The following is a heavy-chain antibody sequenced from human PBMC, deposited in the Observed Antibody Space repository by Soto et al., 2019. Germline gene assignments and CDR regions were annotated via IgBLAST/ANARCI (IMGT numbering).Heavy chain of an antibody. CDR1: GGSISSSSYY. Sequence: SETLSLTCTFSGGSISSSSYYWGWIRQPPGKGLEWIGSIYYSGSTYYNPSLKSRVTISVDTSKNQFSLKLSSVTAADTAVYYCASSGGYDSGWYFDYWCQGTLVTVSS. V-gene: IGHV4-39*01. J-gene: IGHJ4*02. CDR2: IYYSGST. D-gene: IGHD5-12*01. CDR3: ASSGGYDSGWYFDY.